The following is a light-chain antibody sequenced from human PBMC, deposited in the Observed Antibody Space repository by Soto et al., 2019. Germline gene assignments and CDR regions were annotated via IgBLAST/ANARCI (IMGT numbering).Light chain of an antibody. J-gene: IGKJ1*01. CDR3: QQYNDWPT. CDR1: QGISIY. CDR2: AAS. V-gene: IGKV1-9*01. Sequence: IQLTHSPSSLSASLGDRVTITFRAIQGISIYLAWYQQKPWKAPKLLIYAASTLQSGVPSRFSGSGSGTEFTLTISSLQSEDFAVYSCQQYNDWPTFGQGTKVDIK.